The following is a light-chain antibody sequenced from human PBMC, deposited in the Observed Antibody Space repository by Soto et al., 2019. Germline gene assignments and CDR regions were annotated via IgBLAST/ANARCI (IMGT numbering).Light chain of an antibody. J-gene: IGLJ1*01. CDR3: SSYTGSSTLYV. V-gene: IGLV2-14*03. CDR2: DVS. Sequence: QSALTQPASVSGSPGQSITISCTGTSSDVGGYKYVSWYQQHPGKAPKLMIYDVSNWPSGVSDRFSGSKSGNTASLTISGLQAEDEADYYCSSYTGSSTLYVFGAGTKLTVL. CDR1: SSDVGGYKY.